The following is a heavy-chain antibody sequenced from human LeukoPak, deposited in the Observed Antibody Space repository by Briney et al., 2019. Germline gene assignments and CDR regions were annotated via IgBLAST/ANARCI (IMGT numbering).Heavy chain of an antibody. V-gene: IGHV3-7*01. CDR3: ARGPPYGSRSDFLDY. D-gene: IGHD3-10*01. CDR1: GFSISSHW. J-gene: IGHJ4*02. CDR2: LEEDVSAR. Sequence: PGGSLRLSCVASGFSISSHWMSWVRRAPGKGLEWVASLEEDVSARNLVDSVKGRFTISTDNAKNSLNLQMNSLRVEDTAVYYCARGPPYGSRSDFLDYWGLGTPVTVSS.